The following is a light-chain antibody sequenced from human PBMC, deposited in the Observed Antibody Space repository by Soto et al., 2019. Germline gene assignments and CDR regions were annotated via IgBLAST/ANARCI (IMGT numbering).Light chain of an antibody. J-gene: IGKJ2*01. V-gene: IGKV1-5*03. CDR3: QQYNSHSSYT. CDR1: QSIRTW. CDR2: TAS. Sequence: DIQMTQSPSTLSASVGDRVTITCRASQSIRTWLAWYQQKPGKAPKLLIYTASRLESGVPSRFSGSGSGTEFTLTISSLQPDDFATYYCQQYNSHSSYTFGQGTKLEI.